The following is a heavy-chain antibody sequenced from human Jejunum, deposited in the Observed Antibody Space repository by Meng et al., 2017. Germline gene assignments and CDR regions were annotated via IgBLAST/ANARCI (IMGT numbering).Heavy chain of an antibody. Sequence: GESLKISCAASGFPITNYEMNWVRQAPGKGLEWISCISAGGTFIESADSVKGRFAISRDNAKNSLYLQMNGLRAEDTAVYYCASARYGGYHNWGQGTLVTVSS. V-gene: IGHV3-48*03. J-gene: IGHJ4*02. D-gene: IGHD5-12*01. CDR1: GFPITNYE. CDR3: ASARYGGYHN. CDR2: ISAGGTFI.